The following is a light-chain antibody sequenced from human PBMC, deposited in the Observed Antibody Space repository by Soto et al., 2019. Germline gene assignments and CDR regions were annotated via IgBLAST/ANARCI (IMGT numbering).Light chain of an antibody. Sequence: QSALTQPASVSGSPGQSITISCTGTSSDVGGYNYASWYQQHPGKAPKLMIYDVSNRPSGVSNRSSGSESGNTASLTISGLQAEDEADYYGSSYTSSSALYVFGTGTKVTVL. J-gene: IGLJ1*01. CDR2: DVS. CDR1: SSDVGGYNY. CDR3: SSYTSSSALYV. V-gene: IGLV2-14*01.